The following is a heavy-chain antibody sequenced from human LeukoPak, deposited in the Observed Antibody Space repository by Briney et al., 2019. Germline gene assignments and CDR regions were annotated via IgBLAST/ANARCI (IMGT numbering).Heavy chain of an antibody. CDR2: INTNTGNP. V-gene: IGHV7-4-1*02. Sequence: ASVKVSCKASGYTFTSYAMNWVRRAPGQGLEWMGWINTNTGNPTYAQGFTGRFVFSLDTSVSTAYLQISSLKAEDTAVYYCARDRYSYGFEGIDYWGQGTLVTVSS. CDR1: GYTFTSYA. D-gene: IGHD5-18*01. J-gene: IGHJ4*02. CDR3: ARDRYSYGFEGIDY.